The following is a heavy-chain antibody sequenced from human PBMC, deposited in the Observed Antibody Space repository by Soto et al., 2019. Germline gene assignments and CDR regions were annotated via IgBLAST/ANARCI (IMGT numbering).Heavy chain of an antibody. D-gene: IGHD2-8*01. V-gene: IGHV3-74*01. CDR2: INSDGTDT. J-gene: IGHJ4*02. CDR1: GFTFRSFW. CDR3: ARGFVPNGVGLDY. Sequence: GGSLRLSCGASGFTFRSFWMHWVHQAPGKGLVWVSRINSDGTDTHYADSVKGRFTISRDNAKDTLYLQVNSLRAEDTAVYYCARGFVPNGVGLDYWGQGTLVTVSS.